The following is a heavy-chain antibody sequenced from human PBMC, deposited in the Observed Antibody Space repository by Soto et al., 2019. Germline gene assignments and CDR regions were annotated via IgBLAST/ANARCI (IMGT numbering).Heavy chain of an antibody. V-gene: IGHV3-NL1*01. CDR2: ISGSGSNT. Sequence: GGSLRLSCAASGFTFSYYGMHWVRQTPGKGLEWVATISGSGSNTYYADSVKGRFTISRDNSKNTLYLQMNSLRAEDTAVYYCAKAPGDSSGYYSDWGQGTLVTVSS. CDR3: AKAPGDSSGYYSD. D-gene: IGHD3-22*01. CDR1: GFTFSYYG. J-gene: IGHJ4*02.